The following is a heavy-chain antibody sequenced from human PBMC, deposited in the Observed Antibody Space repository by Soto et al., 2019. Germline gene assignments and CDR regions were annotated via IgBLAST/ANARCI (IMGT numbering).Heavy chain of an antibody. CDR2: INHSGST. V-gene: IGHV4-34*01. Sequence: SETLSLTCAVYGGSFSGYYWSWIRQPPGKGLEWIGEINHSGSTNYNPFLKSRVTISVDTSKNQFSLKLSSVTAADTAVYYCARGPASSVYYYGMDVWGQGTTVTVSS. CDR3: ARGPASSVYYYGMDV. CDR1: GGSFSGYY. J-gene: IGHJ6*02.